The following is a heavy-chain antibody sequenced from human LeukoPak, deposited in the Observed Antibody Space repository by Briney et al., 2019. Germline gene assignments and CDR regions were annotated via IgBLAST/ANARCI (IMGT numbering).Heavy chain of an antibody. CDR3: ARDLGRYGDYEYYFDY. CDR1: GYTFTSYG. D-gene: IGHD4-17*01. CDR2: ISAYNGNT. J-gene: IGHJ4*02. V-gene: IGHV1-18*01. Sequence: ASVKVSCKASGYTFTSYGISWVRQAPGQGLEWMGWISAYNGNTNYAQKLQGRVTMTTDTSTSTAYMEPRSLRSDDTAVYYCARDLGRYGDYEYYFDYWGQGTLVTVSS.